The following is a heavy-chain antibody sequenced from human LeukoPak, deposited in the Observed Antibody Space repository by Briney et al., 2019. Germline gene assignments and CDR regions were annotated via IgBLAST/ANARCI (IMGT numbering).Heavy chain of an antibody. CDR2: IYTSGST. Sequence: SETLSLTCTVSGGSISSYYWSWIRQPAGKGLEWIGRIYTSGSTNYNPSLKSRVTMSVDTSKNQFSLKLSSVTAADTAVYYCARTVRAEDYYYYYYMDVWGKGTTVTVSS. CDR3: ARTVRAEDYYYYYYMDV. V-gene: IGHV4-4*07. J-gene: IGHJ6*03. CDR1: GGSISSYY.